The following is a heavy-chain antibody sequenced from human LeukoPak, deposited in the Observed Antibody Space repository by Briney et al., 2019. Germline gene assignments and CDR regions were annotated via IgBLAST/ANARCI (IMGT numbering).Heavy chain of an antibody. D-gene: IGHD1-1*01. V-gene: IGHV4-59*12. CDR2: IYYSGTT. CDR3: ARDKDDLYYYGVDV. J-gene: IGHJ6*02. CDR1: GGSIGSYY. Sequence: PSETLSLTCTVSGGSIGSYYWTCMRHPPGKGLEWIGHIYYSGTTHYNPSLKGRVTISVDTSKNQFSLSLTSVTAADTAVYFCARDKDDLYYYGVDVWGQGTTVTVSS.